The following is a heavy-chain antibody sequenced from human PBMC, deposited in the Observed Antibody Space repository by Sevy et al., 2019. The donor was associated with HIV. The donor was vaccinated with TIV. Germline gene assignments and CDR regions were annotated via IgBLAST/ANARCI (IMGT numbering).Heavy chain of an antibody. Sequence: SESLSLTCAVYGGSFSGYYWSWIRQPPGKGLEWIGEINHSGSTNYNPSLKSRVTISVDTSKNQCSLKLSSVTAADTASSYCARRTNYDSSGYYDYWGQGTLVTVSS. J-gene: IGHJ4*02. D-gene: IGHD3-22*01. V-gene: IGHV4-34*01. CDR3: ARRTNYDSSGYYDY. CDR1: GGSFSGYY. CDR2: INHSGST.